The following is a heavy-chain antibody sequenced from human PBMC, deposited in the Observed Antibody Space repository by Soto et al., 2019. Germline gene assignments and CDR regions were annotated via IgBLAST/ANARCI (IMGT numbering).Heavy chain of an antibody. Sequence: GVSLRLSCAAPGFTFSSYCMHWVRQAPGKGLEWVAVISYDGSNKYYADSVKGRFTISRDNSKNTLYLQMNSLRAEDTAVYYCAKDLQSRQNYYTDVWGKGTTVTVSS. CDR2: ISYDGSNK. CDR3: AKDLQSRQNYYTDV. D-gene: IGHD4-4*01. J-gene: IGHJ6*03. V-gene: IGHV3-30*18. CDR1: GFTFSSYC.